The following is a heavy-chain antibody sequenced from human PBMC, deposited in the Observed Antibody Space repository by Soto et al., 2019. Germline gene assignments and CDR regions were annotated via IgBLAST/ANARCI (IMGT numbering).Heavy chain of an antibody. CDR2: INSDGIST. Sequence: PGGSLRLSCAASGFTFSSYLMHWVRQAPGKGLVWVSRINSDGISTSYADSVKGRFTISRDNAKNTLYLQMNSLRAEDTAVYYCARNKNRYSYYYGMDVWGQGTTVTV. D-gene: IGHD1-20*01. CDR3: ARNKNRYSYYYGMDV. CDR1: GFTFSSYL. V-gene: IGHV3-74*01. J-gene: IGHJ6*02.